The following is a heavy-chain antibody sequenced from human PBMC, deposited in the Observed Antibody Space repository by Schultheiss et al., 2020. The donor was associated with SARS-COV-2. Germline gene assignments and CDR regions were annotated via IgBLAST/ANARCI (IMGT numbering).Heavy chain of an antibody. CDR2: ISSNGGST. CDR1: GFTFSSYW. V-gene: IGHV3-64*01. Sequence: GESLKISCAASGFTFSSYWMHWVRQAPGKGLEYVSAISSNGGSTYYANSVKGRFTISRDNSKNTLYLQMGSLRAEDMAVYYCARNRYADDAFDIWGQGTMVTVSS. D-gene: IGHD5-12*01. CDR3: ARNRYADDAFDI. J-gene: IGHJ3*02.